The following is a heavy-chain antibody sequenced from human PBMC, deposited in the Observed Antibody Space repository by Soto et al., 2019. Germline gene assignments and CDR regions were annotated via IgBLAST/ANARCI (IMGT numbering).Heavy chain of an antibody. J-gene: IGHJ4*02. CDR2: ISYDGSNK. D-gene: IGHD3-3*01. Sequence: PRGSLRLSCAASGFTFSSYAMHWVRQAPGKGLEWVAVISYDGSNKYYADSVKGRFAISRDNSKNTLYLQMNSLRAEDTAVYYCARERGVLRFLEWLFDYWGQGTLVTVSS. V-gene: IGHV3-30*09. CDR1: GFTFSSYA. CDR3: ARERGVLRFLEWLFDY.